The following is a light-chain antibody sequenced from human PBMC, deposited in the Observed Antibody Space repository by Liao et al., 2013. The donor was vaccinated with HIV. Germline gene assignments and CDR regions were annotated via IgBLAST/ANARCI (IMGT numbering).Light chain of an antibody. CDR1: KLGDKY. V-gene: IGLV3-1*01. Sequence: SFGLTQPPSVSVSPGQTASITCSGDKLGDKYTFWYHLKPGQSPVVVIYEDSKRPSGIPERFSGSNSGNTATLTISGTQAMDEADYYCQAWDTTTAVFGGGTKLTVL. CDR3: QAWDTTTAV. CDR2: EDS. J-gene: IGLJ2*01.